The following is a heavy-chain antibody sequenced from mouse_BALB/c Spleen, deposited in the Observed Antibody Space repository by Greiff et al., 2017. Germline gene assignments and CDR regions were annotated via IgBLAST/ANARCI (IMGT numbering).Heavy chain of an antibody. CDR2: IWAGGST. V-gene: IGHV2-9*02. Sequence: VKLVESGPGLVAPSQSLSITCTVSGFSLTSYGVHWVRQPPGKGLEWLGVIWAGGSTNYNSALMSRLSISKDNSKSQVFLKMNSLQTDDTAMYYCARPYYGNYDYAMDYWGQGTSVTVSS. CDR1: GFSLTSYG. CDR3: ARPYYGNYDYAMDY. D-gene: IGHD2-10*01. J-gene: IGHJ4*01.